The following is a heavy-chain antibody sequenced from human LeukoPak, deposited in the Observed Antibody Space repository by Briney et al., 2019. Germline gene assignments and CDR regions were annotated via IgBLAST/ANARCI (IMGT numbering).Heavy chain of an antibody. D-gene: IGHD6-13*01. CDR3: ARVAIAAAGTMDV. V-gene: IGHV1-69*15. Sequence: SVKVSCKTSGGTFTSYAITWVRQAPGQGLEWMGKIIPISGTTNYAQKFQGRVTFTADESTSTAYMELSSLRSEDTALYYCARVAIAAAGTMDVWGKGTTVTVSS. CDR1: GGTFTSYA. J-gene: IGHJ6*03. CDR2: IIPISGTT.